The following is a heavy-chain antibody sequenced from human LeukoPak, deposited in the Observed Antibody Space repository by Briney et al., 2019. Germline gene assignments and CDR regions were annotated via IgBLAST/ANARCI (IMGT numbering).Heavy chain of an antibody. J-gene: IGHJ4*02. CDR2: TYYRSKWYN. CDR3: ARDKDLVFDS. D-gene: IGHD2-2*01. Sequence: SQTLSLTCDISGDSVSSNSAGWNWIRQSPSRGLEWLGRTYYRSKWYNDYVLSVKSRIAISPDTSKNQFSLQLNSVTPDDTAVYYCARDKDLVFDSWGQGTLVTVSS. CDR1: GDSVSSNSAG. V-gene: IGHV6-1*01.